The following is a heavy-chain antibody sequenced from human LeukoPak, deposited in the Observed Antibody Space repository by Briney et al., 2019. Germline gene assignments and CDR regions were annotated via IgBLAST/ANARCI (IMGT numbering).Heavy chain of an antibody. CDR1: GFTFDDYA. V-gene: IGHV3-9*01. J-gene: IGHJ4*02. CDR3: AKDPLRVVVTGTAFDY. CDR2: ISWNSGSI. D-gene: IGHD2-21*02. Sequence: PGRSLRLSCAASGFTFDDYAMHWVRQAPGKGLEWVSGISWNSGSIGYADSVKGRFTISRDNAKNSLYLQMNSLRAEDTALYYCAKDPLRVVVTGTAFDYWGQGTLVTVSS.